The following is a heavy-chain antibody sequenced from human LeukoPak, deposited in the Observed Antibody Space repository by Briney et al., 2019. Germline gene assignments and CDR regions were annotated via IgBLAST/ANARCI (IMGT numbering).Heavy chain of an antibody. D-gene: IGHD1-1*01. V-gene: IGHV4-59*11. CDR3: ARDSRTTTAFDI. CDR2: VYYSGST. J-gene: IGHJ3*02. Sequence: ASETLSLTCTVPGASISSHYWSWIRQPPGKRLQWIGYVYYSGSTNYNPSLKSRVTISVDTSKNQFSLKLSSVTAADTAVYHCARDSRTTTAFDIWGQGTMVTVSS. CDR1: GASISSHY.